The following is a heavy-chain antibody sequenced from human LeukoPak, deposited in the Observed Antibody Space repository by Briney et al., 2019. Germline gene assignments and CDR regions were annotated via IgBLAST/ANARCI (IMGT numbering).Heavy chain of an antibody. CDR1: GFTFSSFA. Sequence: GGPLRLSCAASGFTFSSFAMQWVRQAPGKGLEYVSAISSNGGSTYYANSVKGRFTISRDNSKNTLYLQMGSLRAEDMAVYYCARSCSTTNCYAEYWGQGTLVTVSS. CDR2: ISSNGGST. V-gene: IGHV3-64*01. D-gene: IGHD2-2*01. CDR3: ARSCSTTNCYAEY. J-gene: IGHJ4*02.